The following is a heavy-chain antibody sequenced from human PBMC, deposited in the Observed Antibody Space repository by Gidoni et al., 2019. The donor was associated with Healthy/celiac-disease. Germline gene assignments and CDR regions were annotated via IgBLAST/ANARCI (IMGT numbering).Heavy chain of an antibody. CDR2: INHSGST. V-gene: IGHV4-34*01. J-gene: IGHJ6*02. CDR3: ARGGGSYYGSGSYYNSYYYGMDV. CDR1: GGSFSGYY. D-gene: IGHD3-10*01. Sequence: QVQLQQWGAGLLKPSETLSLTCAVYGGSFSGYYWSWIRQPPGKGLEWIGEINHSGSTNYNPSLKSRVTISVDTSKNQFSLKLSSVTAADTAVYYCARGGGSYYGSGSYYNSYYYGMDVWAKGPRSPSP.